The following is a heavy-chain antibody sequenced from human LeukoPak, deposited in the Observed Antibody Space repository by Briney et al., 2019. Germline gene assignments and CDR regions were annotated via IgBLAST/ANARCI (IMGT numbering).Heavy chain of an antibody. Sequence: GRSLRLSCAASGFTFSSYAMHWVRQAPGKGLEWVAVISYDGSNKYYADSVKGRFTISRDNSKNTLYLQMNSLRAEDTAVYYGARDEAAANWFDPWGQGTLVTVSS. CDR1: GFTFSSYA. J-gene: IGHJ5*02. V-gene: IGHV3-30*04. D-gene: IGHD6-13*01. CDR2: ISYDGSNK. CDR3: ARDEAAANWFDP.